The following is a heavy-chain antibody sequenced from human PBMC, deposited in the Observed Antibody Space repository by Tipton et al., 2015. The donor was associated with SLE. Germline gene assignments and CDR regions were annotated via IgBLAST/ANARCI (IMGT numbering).Heavy chain of an antibody. D-gene: IGHD2-2*01. V-gene: IGHV4-31*03. CDR3: ARTIAAAKTSFDF. CDR1: GGSIRSGGYY. CDR2: IYYTGNT. J-gene: IGHJ4*02. Sequence: LRLSCTVSGGSIRSGGYYWSWIRQPPGKGLEWIGYIYYTGNTYYNPSLESRVSISVDMSKNQFSLKVNSLTAADTAVYYCARTIAAAKTSFDFWGQGTLVTVSS.